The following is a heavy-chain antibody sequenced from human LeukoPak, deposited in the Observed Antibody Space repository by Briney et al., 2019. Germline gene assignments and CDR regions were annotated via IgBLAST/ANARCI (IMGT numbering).Heavy chain of an antibody. D-gene: IGHD4-17*01. Sequence: GGSLRLSCAASGFTFSSYAMHWDRQAPGKGLEWVAVISYDGSNKYYADSVKGRFTISRDNSKNTLYLQMNSLRAEDAAVYYCARDTLDDAVTTLDYWGQGTLVTVSS. CDR3: ARDTLDDAVTTLDY. V-gene: IGHV3-30*04. CDR1: GFTFSSYA. CDR2: ISYDGSNK. J-gene: IGHJ4*02.